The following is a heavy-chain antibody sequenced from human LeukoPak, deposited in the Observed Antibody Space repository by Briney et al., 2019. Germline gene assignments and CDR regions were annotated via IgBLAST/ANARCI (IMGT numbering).Heavy chain of an antibody. CDR1: GGSISSYY. CDR2: IYYSGST. V-gene: IGHV4-59*01. Sequence: SETLSLTCTVSGGSISSYYWSWIRQPPGKGLEWIGYIYYSGSTNYNPPLKSRVTISVDTSKNQFSLKLSSVTAADTAVYYCARAPNGDYFNWFDPWGQGTLVTVSS. J-gene: IGHJ5*02. CDR3: ARAPNGDYFNWFDP. D-gene: IGHD4-17*01.